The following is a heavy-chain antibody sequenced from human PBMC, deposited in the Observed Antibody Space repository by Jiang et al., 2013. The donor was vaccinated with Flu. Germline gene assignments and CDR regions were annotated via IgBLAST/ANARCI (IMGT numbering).Heavy chain of an antibody. V-gene: IGHV3-23*01. CDR1: GFPFDTHA. D-gene: IGHD3-3*01. CDR2: ISGSGGST. J-gene: IGHJ4*02. Sequence: VQLLESGGGLVQPGGSLRLSCTASGFPFDTHAMNWVRQAPGKGLEWISTISGSGGSTYYADSVKGRFTISRDNSKNTLWLQMDSLTAEDTALYYCAKAGLSEWILYFFDSWGPGTLVTVSS. CDR3: AKAGLSEWILYFFDS.